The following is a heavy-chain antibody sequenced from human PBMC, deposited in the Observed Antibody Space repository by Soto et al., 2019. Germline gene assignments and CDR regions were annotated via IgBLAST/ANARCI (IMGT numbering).Heavy chain of an antibody. CDR2: IYYSGST. J-gene: IGHJ6*02. V-gene: IGHV4-59*08. CDR3: SRRQLRFFDPYGLAV. Sequence: PSETLSLTCTVSGDSISTYYWNWIRQPPGKGLEWIGYIYYSGSTKYNPSLKSRVTISVDTSKNQFSLKLRSVTAADTAVYYCSRRQLRFFDPYGLAVWGQGTTVPVSS. CDR1: GDSISTYY. D-gene: IGHD3-3*01.